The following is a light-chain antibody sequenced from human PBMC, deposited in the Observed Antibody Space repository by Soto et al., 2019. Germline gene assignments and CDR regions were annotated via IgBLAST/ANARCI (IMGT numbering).Light chain of an antibody. CDR3: SSYTSRTTLVV. V-gene: IGLV2-14*01. J-gene: IGLJ2*01. Sequence: QSVLTQPRSVSGSPGQSVTISCTGTTSDVGGYNYVSWYQQHPGKAPKLIIYEVRNRPSGVSNRFSASKSGNTASLTISGLQAEDEADYYCSSYTSRTTLVVFGGGTKLTVL. CDR2: EVR. CDR1: TSDVGGYNY.